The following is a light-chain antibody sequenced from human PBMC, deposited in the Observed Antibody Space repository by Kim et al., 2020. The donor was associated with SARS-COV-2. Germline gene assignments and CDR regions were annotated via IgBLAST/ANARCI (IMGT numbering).Light chain of an antibody. V-gene: IGLV3-21*04. Sequence: PRKTDSITCGGNNMGSKGVHWYQQKPGQAPVLVIYYDSDRPSGIPERFSGSDSGNTATLTISRVEAGDEADYYCQVWDSSGDHPVFGEGTQLTVL. J-gene: IGLJ3*02. CDR1: NMGSKG. CDR2: YDS. CDR3: QVWDSSGDHPV.